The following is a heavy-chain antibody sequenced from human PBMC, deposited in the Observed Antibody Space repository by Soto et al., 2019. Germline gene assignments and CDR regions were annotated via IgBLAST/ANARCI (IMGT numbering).Heavy chain of an antibody. CDR3: ASTLTYGDYDYYYGMDV. J-gene: IGHJ6*02. CDR1: GYSFTSYW. V-gene: IGHV5-10-1*01. CDR2: IDPSDSYT. D-gene: IGHD4-17*01. Sequence: PGESLKISCKGSGYSFTSYWISWVRQMPGKGLEWMGRIDPSDSYTNYSPSFQGHVTISADKSISTAYLQWSSPKASDTAMYYCASTLTYGDYDYYYGMDVWGQGTTVTVSS.